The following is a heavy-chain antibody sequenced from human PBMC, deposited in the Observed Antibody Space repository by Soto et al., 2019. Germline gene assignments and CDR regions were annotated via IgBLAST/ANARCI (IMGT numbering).Heavy chain of an antibody. CDR1: CGSISSYY. CDR3: ARGYSYGLLDY. V-gene: IGHV4-4*07. CDR2: IYSNGST. D-gene: IGHD5-18*01. J-gene: IGHJ4*02. Sequence: SETLSLTCTVFCGSISSYYWSWIRQPAGKGLEWIGRIYSNGSTNYSPSLKSRVTMSVDTSKNQFSLKVNSVTAADTAVYYCARGYSYGLLDYWGQGTLVTVSS.